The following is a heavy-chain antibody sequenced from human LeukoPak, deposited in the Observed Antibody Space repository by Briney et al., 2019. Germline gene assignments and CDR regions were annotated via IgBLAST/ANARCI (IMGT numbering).Heavy chain of an antibody. Sequence: PGGSLRLSCAASGFTVSSNYMSWVRQAPGKGLEWVSVIYSGGSTYYADSVKGRFTISRDNSKNTLYLQMNSLRAEDTAVYYCARGGDYGDYSCFDYWGQGTLVTVSS. J-gene: IGHJ4*02. D-gene: IGHD4-17*01. CDR1: GFTVSSNY. CDR3: ARGGDYGDYSCFDY. V-gene: IGHV3-66*01. CDR2: IYSGGST.